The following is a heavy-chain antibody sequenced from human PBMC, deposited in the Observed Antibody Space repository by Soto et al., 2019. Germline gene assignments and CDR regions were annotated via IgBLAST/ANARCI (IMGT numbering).Heavy chain of an antibody. CDR1: GGSISSGDYY. V-gene: IGHV4-30-4*01. Sequence: QVQLQESGPGLVKPSQTLSLTCTVSGGSISSGDYYWSWIRQPPGKGLEWIGYIYYSGSTYYHPSLKSRVTISVATSKKQFSLELSSVTAAETAVYYCARVGGFGATTIDYWGQGTLVTVSS. CDR3: ARVGGFGATTIDY. CDR2: IYYSGST. J-gene: IGHJ4*02. D-gene: IGHD3-10*01.